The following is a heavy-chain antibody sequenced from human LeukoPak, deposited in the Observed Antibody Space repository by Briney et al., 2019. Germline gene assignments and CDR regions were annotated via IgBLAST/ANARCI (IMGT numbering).Heavy chain of an antibody. CDR2: LYYSGST. D-gene: IGHD2/OR15-2a*01. Sequence: SETLSLNFTGSGGSISSHYWSWIRQPPGKGLEWIGYLYYSGSTNYNPSLKSRVTLSVDTSKSQFSLNLTSVTAADTAVYYCARLEYYYYYYMDVWGKGTTVTVSS. CDR3: ARLEYYYYYYMDV. J-gene: IGHJ6*03. CDR1: GGSISSHY. V-gene: IGHV4-59*08.